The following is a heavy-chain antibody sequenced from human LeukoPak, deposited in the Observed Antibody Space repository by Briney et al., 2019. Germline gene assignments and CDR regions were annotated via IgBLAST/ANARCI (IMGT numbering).Heavy chain of an antibody. J-gene: IGHJ4*02. CDR2: IYYSGGT. CDR3: ARGSYGSGSYYFDY. Sequence: SETLSLTCIVSGAXMSSYYWSWIRQPPGKGLEWIGYIYYSGGTNYNPSLKSRVTISVDRSKNQFSLKLSSVTAADTAVYYCARGSYGSGSYYFDYWGQGTLVTVSS. V-gene: IGHV4-59*01. CDR1: GAXMSSYY. D-gene: IGHD3-10*01.